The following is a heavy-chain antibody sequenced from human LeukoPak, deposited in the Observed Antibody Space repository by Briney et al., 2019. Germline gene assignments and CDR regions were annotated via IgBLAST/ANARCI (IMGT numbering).Heavy chain of an antibody. D-gene: IGHD6-19*01. CDR1: GFTFSSYA. J-gene: IGHJ6*02. Sequence: GGSLRLSCSASGFTFSSYAMHWVRQAPGKGLEYVSAISSNGGSTYYADSVKGRFTISRDNSKNTLYLQMSSLGAEDTAVYYCVQGYSSGWSYYYYGMDVWGQGTTVTVSS. V-gene: IGHV3-64D*06. CDR2: ISSNGGST. CDR3: VQGYSSGWSYYYYGMDV.